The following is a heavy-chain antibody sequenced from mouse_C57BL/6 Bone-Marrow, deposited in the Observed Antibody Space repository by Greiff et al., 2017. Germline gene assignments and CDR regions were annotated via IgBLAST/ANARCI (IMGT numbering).Heavy chain of an antibody. V-gene: IGHV14-4*01. D-gene: IGHD2-3*01. J-gene: IGHJ3*01. CDR1: GFNIKDDY. CDR2: IDPENGDT. CDR3: TTSPFYDGYTWFAY. Sequence: VQLQQSGAELVRPGASVKLSCTASGFNIKDDYMHWVKQRPEQGLEWIGWIDPENGDTEHASKFQGKATKTADTSSNTAYLQLSSLTSEDTAVYYCTTSPFYDGYTWFAYWGQGTLVTVSA.